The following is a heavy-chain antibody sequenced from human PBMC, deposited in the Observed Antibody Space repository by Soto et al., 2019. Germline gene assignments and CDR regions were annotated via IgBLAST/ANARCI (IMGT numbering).Heavy chain of an antibody. CDR1: GGSLSNYY. V-gene: IGHV4-59*01. CDR2: IYYSGST. J-gene: IGHJ4*02. D-gene: IGHD6-13*01. CDR3: ARVVVDAANYFDY. Sequence: SHALSLTFDGSGGSLSNYYWSWIRQPPGKGLEWIGYIYYSGSTNYNPSLKSRVTISLDTSKNQFSLKLSSVTAADTAVYYCARVVVDAANYFDYWGQGTLVTLSS.